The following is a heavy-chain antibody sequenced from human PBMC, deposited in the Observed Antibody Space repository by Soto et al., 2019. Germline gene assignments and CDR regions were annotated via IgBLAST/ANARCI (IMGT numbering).Heavy chain of an antibody. D-gene: IGHD3-22*01. CDR3: ATRPLLPGAP. J-gene: IGHJ3*01. CDR2: IYSSGST. V-gene: IGHV3-53*01. CDR1: GFTFSSND. Sequence: EVQLVESGGGLIQPGGSLRLSCAASGFTFSSNDMNWVRQAPGKGLEWVSLIYSSGSTYYADSVQGRFTISRDNSKNTLYLQMSSLRAEDTAVYYCATRPLLPGAPWGQGTMVTVSS.